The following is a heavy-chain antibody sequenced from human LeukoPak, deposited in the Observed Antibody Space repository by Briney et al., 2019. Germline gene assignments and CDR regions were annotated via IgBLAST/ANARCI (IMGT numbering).Heavy chain of an antibody. CDR1: GGSFSGYY. CDR3: ARGSPGYIRGGNWFDP. J-gene: IGHJ5*02. V-gene: IGHV4-34*01. CDR2: INHSGGT. D-gene: IGHD6-13*01. Sequence: SETLSLTCAVYGGSFSGYYWSWIRQPPGKGLEWIGEINHSGGTNYNPSLKSRVTISVDTSKNQFSLKLSSVTAADTAVYYCARGSPGYIRGGNWFDPWGQGTLVTVSS.